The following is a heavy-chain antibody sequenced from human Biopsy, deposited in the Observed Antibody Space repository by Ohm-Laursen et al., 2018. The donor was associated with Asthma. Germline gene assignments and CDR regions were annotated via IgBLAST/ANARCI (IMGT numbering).Heavy chain of an antibody. CDR1: GGTFNTYV. J-gene: IGHJ4*01. D-gene: IGHD2-2*01. Sequence: SVKVSCKSLGGTFNTYVIGWVRQAPGQGLEWMGGINSVFGTTTYPQKFQDKVTITAGDSTRTVYMELSSLRSEDTAVYYCGLKAGSCISRTCYSFDFWGQGTLVTVSS. CDR2: INSVFGTT. CDR3: GLKAGSCISRTCYSFDF. V-gene: IGHV1-69*13.